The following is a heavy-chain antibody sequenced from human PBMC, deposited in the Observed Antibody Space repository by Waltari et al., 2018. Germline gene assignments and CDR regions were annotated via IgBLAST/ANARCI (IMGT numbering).Heavy chain of an antibody. D-gene: IGHD2-15*01. CDR1: GESISTYY. J-gene: IGHJ1*01. CDR2: IYSSGST. CDR3: ASVCRDEFQY. Sequence: QVQLQESGPGLVMPSETLSLTCSVSGESISTYYWSWIRQPPGKGLEWIGYIYSSGSTHCTTSLKSRVTMSVDTSKNQFSLKLSAVTTADTAVYFCASVCRDEFQYWGQGTLVTVSS. V-gene: IGHV4-59*01.